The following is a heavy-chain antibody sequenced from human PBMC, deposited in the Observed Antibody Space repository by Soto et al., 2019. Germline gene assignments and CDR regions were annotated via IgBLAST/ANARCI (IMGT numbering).Heavy chain of an antibody. V-gene: IGHV1-69*13. CDR3: ARAFSGGSCYSVVCHYYGMDV. D-gene: IGHD2-15*01. Sequence: SVKVSCKASGGTFSSYAISWVRQAPGQGLEWMGGIIPIFGTANYAQKFQGRVTITADESTSTAYMELSSLRSEDTAVYYCARAFSGGSCYSVVCHYYGMDVWGQGTTVTVSS. CDR2: IIPIFGTA. J-gene: IGHJ6*02. CDR1: GGTFSSYA.